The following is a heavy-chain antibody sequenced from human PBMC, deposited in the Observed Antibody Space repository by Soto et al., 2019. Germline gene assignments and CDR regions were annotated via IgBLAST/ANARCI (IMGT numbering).Heavy chain of an antibody. CDR1: GYTFTGYY. CDR3: ARGRIAAAGSRYYYYYYGMDV. J-gene: IGHJ6*02. D-gene: IGHD6-13*01. Sequence: ASVKVSCKVSGYTFTGYYMHWVRQAPGQGLEWMGWINPNSGGTNYAQKFQGRVTMTRDTSISTAYMELSRLRSDDTAVYYCARGRIAAAGSRYYYYYYGMDVWGQGTTVTVSS. V-gene: IGHV1-2*02. CDR2: INPNSGGT.